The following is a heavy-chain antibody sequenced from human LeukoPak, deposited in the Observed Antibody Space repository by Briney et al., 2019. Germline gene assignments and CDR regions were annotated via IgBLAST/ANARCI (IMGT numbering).Heavy chain of an antibody. Sequence: SETLSLTCTVSGGSINSHSWSWIRQPAGKGLEWIGRFYSSGSTNYNPSLKSRVTMSVDTSTNQSSMKLTSVSAADTAVYYCARQHPYSDTSGSDDAFDIWGQGTMVTVSS. V-gene: IGHV4-4*07. CDR2: FYSSGST. J-gene: IGHJ3*02. CDR1: GGSINSHS. D-gene: IGHD3-22*01. CDR3: ARQHPYSDTSGSDDAFDI.